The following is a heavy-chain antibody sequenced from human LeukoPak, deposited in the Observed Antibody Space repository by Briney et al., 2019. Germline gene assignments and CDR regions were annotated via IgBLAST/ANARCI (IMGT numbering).Heavy chain of an antibody. D-gene: IGHD3-9*01. CDR2: IHPNSGAT. Sequence: ASVKVSCKASGYTFTDFAMNWVRQAPGQGLEWMGWIHPNSGATHYNQKLQGRVTMTSDTSIDTVYMELTSLIYDDTAVYYCARDDDWGPDYWGQGTLVTVSS. CDR1: GYTFTDFA. CDR3: ARDDDWGPDY. J-gene: IGHJ4*02. V-gene: IGHV1-2*02.